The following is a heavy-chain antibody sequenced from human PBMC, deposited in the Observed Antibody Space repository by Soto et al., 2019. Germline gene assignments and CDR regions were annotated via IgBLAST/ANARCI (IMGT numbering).Heavy chain of an antibody. CDR1: GGTFSSYA. CDR3: ARELNTESSAYYSFAY. Sequence: ASVKFSCKASGGTFSSYAISWLRQAPGQRPEWMGWVSTNNANTNYAQKFQGRVTMTTDTSTTTTYMELRSLRSDDTAVYYCARELNTESSAYYSFAYWGQGTLVTVSS. CDR2: VSTNNANT. V-gene: IGHV1-18*01. J-gene: IGHJ4*02. D-gene: IGHD3-22*01.